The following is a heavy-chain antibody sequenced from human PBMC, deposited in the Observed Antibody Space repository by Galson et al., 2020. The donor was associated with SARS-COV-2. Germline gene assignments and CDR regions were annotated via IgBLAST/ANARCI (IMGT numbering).Heavy chain of an antibody. CDR1: GFTFHTFL. V-gene: IGHV3-21*01. J-gene: IGHJ6*02. Sequence: NSAGSLTLPCAPCGFTFHTFLMNLDRLAPGKGPEWDPAFRTRSSYTFHVVPVKCRFNIYRDNHRNSLYLQMNSLRAEDTAVYYCARGEGIRGYNYGGLCDGRDVWGQGTTVTV. CDR2: FRTRSSYT. D-gene: IGHD5-18*01. CDR3: ARGEGIRGYNYGGLCDGRDV.